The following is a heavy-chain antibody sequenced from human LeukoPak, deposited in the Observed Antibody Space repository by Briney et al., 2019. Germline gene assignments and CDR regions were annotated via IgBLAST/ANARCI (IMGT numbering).Heavy chain of an antibody. Sequence: GGSLRLSCAASGFTFSSHAMHWVRQAPGKGLEWVAVISYDGSNKYYADSVKGRFTISRDNSKNTLYLQMNSLRAEDTAVYYCARDGQDIVVVPAAHRAYYFDYWGQGTLVTVSS. CDR2: ISYDGSNK. V-gene: IGHV3-30-3*01. CDR1: GFTFSSHA. D-gene: IGHD2-2*01. J-gene: IGHJ4*02. CDR3: ARDGQDIVVVPAAHRAYYFDY.